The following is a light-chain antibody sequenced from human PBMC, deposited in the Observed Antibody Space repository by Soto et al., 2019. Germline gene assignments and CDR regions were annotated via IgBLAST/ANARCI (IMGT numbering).Light chain of an antibody. CDR3: QQFNNWPPIT. CDR2: DAS. Sequence: EIVMTQSPATLSVSPGERVTLSCRASPSVNNKLVWYQRKPGQAPRPLIYDASIRATGVPDRFSGSGFGTEFTLTISSLQSDDFAIYYWQQFNNWPPITFGQGTRLEIK. J-gene: IGKJ5*01. V-gene: IGKV3-15*01. CDR1: PSVNNK.